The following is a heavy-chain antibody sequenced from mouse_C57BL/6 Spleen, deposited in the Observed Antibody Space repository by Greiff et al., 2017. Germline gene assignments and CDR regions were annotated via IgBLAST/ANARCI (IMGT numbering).Heavy chain of an antibody. D-gene: IGHD2-1*01. V-gene: IGHV5-17*01. CDR1: GFTFSDDG. CDR3: ARDVNYVGRAMDY. J-gene: IGHJ4*01. Sequence: EVKLMESGGGLVKPGGSLKLSCAASGFTFSDDGMHWVRQAPEKGLEWVAYISSGSSTIDYADTVKGRFTISRDTAKNTLFLQMTSLRSEDTAMYYCARDVNYVGRAMDYWGQGTSVTVSS. CDR2: ISSGSSTI.